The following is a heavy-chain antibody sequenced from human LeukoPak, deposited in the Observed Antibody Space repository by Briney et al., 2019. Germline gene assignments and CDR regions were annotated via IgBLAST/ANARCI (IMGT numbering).Heavy chain of an antibody. D-gene: IGHD3-22*01. Sequence: PSETLSLTCTVSGGSISSYYWSWLRQPPGKGLEWIGYIYYSGSTNYNPSLKSRVTISVDTSKNQFSLKPSSVTAADTAVYYCARHEPSYYDSSGYYPTLDYWGQGTLVTVSS. CDR1: GGSISSYY. J-gene: IGHJ4*02. CDR2: IYYSGST. V-gene: IGHV4-59*08. CDR3: ARHEPSYYDSSGYYPTLDY.